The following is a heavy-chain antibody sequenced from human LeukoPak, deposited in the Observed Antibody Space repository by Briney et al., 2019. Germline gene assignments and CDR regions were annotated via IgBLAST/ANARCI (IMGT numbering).Heavy chain of an antibody. CDR2: INWNVDRT. V-gene: IGHV3-20*04. J-gene: IGHJ4*02. Sequence: GGSLRLSCAASGFTFDDYGMSWVRQAPGKGMEWVSDINWNVDRTGYADSVKGRFTISRDNAKNSLYLQMNSLRAEDTALYYCARKGYYGSGTYLDYWGQGTLVTVSS. CDR3: ARKGYYGSGTYLDY. D-gene: IGHD3-10*01. CDR1: GFTFDDYG.